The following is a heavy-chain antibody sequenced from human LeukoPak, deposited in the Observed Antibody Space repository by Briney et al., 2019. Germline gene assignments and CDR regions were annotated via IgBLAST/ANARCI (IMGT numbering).Heavy chain of an antibody. J-gene: IGHJ6*03. CDR1: GLTFSNDW. CDR2: IKQDGSDK. Sequence: GGSLRLSCAASGLTFSNDWMTLVRQAPGKGLEGVADIKQDGSDKLYVTSVEGRFPMSRDNAKMSLFLKMNSLRAEDTAVYYCARDNGVVPGVYYMDVWGKGTTVTVS. V-gene: IGHV3-7*01. D-gene: IGHD3-3*01. CDR3: ARDNGVVPGVYYMDV.